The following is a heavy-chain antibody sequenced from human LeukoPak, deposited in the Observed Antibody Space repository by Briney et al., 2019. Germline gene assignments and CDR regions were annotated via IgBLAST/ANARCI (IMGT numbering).Heavy chain of an antibody. V-gene: IGHV3-30*18. J-gene: IGHJ6*02. Sequence: TGRSLRLSCAASGFTFSSYGMHWVRQAPGKGLEWVAVISYDGSNKYYADSVRGRFTISRDNSKNTLYLQMNSLRAEDTAVYCCAKVPDPYDFWSGFYGMDVWGQGTTVTVSS. D-gene: IGHD3-3*01. CDR1: GFTFSSYG. CDR2: ISYDGSNK. CDR3: AKVPDPYDFWSGFYGMDV.